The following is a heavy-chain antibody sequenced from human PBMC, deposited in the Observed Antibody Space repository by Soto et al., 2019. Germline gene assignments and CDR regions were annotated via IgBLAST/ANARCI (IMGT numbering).Heavy chain of an antibody. CDR1: GGTFSSYA. CDR3: GRLQPMYYFDY. J-gene: IGHJ4*02. V-gene: IGHV1-69*06. Sequence: SVKVSCKASGGTFSSYAISWVRQAPGQGLEWMGGIIPIFGTANYAQKFQGRVTITADKSTSTAYMELSSLRSEDTAVYYCGRLQPMYYFDYWGQGTLVTVSS. D-gene: IGHD4-4*01. CDR2: IIPIFGTA.